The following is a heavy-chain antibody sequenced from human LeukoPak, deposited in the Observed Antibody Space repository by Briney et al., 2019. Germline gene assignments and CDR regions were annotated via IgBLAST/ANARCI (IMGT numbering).Heavy chain of an antibody. Sequence: ASVKVSFKGSGYIFTDYANHLLRQAPAPRTEWMGLMNAGNGNTKYSQKFQVRITLIRDTSAATAYIQLSSLRHDDLAVYYCARGRGTSGSNRDLYYYYYMDVWGKGTTVTVSS. CDR2: MNAGNGNT. V-gene: IGHV1-3*01. D-gene: IGHD2-15*01. CDR3: ARGRGTSGSNRDLYYYYYMDV. CDR1: GYIFTDYA. J-gene: IGHJ6*03.